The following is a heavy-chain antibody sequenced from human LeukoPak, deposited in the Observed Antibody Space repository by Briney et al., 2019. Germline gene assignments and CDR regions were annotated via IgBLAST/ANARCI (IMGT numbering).Heavy chain of an antibody. V-gene: IGHV4-39*07. Sequence: SETLSLTCTVSGGSISSSSYYWGWIRQPPGKGLEWIGSIYYSGSTYYNPSLKSRVTISVDTSKNQFSLKLSSVTAADTAVYYCARVGYCGGDCYSSVYFQHWGQGTLVTVSS. D-gene: IGHD2-21*01. J-gene: IGHJ1*01. CDR3: ARVGYCGGDCYSSVYFQH. CDR1: GGSISSSSYY. CDR2: IYYSGST.